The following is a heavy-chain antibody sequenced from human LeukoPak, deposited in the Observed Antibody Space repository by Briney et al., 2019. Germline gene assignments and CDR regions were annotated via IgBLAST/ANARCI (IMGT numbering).Heavy chain of an antibody. V-gene: IGHV1-69*13. Sequence: SVKVSCKASGYTFTSYDINWVRQAPGQGLEWMGGIIPIFGTANYAQKFQGRVTITADESTSTAYMELSSLRSEDTAVYYCARVLEYSYGYYYYMDVWGKGTTVTVSS. CDR2: IIPIFGTA. D-gene: IGHD5-18*01. CDR1: GYTFTSYD. J-gene: IGHJ6*03. CDR3: ARVLEYSYGYYYYMDV.